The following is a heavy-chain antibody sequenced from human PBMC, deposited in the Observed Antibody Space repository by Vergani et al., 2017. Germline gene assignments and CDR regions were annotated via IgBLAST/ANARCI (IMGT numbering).Heavy chain of an antibody. V-gene: IGHV1-3*01. CDR1: GYTFTSYA. CDR2: INAGNGNT. D-gene: IGHD3-22*01. Sequence: QVQLVQSGAEVKKPGASVKVSCKASGYTFTSYAMHWVRQAPGQRLEWMGWINAGNGNTKYSQKFQGRVTITRDTSASTAYMELSSLRSEDTAVYYCARGAMYYYDSSGYYSNLVFDYWGQGTLVTVAS. CDR3: ARGAMYYYDSSGYYSNLVFDY. J-gene: IGHJ4*02.